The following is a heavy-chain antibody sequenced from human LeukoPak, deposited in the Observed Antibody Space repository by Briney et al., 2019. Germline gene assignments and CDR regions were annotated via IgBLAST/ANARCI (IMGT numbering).Heavy chain of an antibody. CDR1: GFSFSSYV. V-gene: IGHV3-23*01. D-gene: IGHD3-22*01. Sequence: GGSLRLSCAASGFSFSSYVMSWVRQAPGEGLEWVSAISGSGDSIYFVDSVKGRFTISRDNSKNTLYLQMNSLRAEDTAVYYCAKGARGVVRLTGFDYWGQGTLVTVSS. CDR2: ISGSGDSI. J-gene: IGHJ4*02. CDR3: AKGARGVVRLTGFDY.